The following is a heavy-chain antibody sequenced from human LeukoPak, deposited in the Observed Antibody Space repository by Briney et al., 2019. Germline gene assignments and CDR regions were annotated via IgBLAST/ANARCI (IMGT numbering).Heavy chain of an antibody. V-gene: IGHV3-74*01. J-gene: IGHJ1*01. Sequence: GGSLRLSCATSGFTFDRYWMHWVRQVPGKGLAWVSRISADGITTNYADSVRGRFTISRDNAKNSLYLQMNSLRAEDTAVYFCTRVDGNYFPYFHHWGQGTLVTVSA. CDR3: TRVDGNYFPYFHH. CDR1: GFTFDRYW. CDR2: ISADGITT. D-gene: IGHD1-7*01.